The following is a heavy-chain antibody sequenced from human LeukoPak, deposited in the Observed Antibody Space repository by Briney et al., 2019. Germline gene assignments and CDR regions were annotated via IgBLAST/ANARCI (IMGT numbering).Heavy chain of an antibody. V-gene: IGHV3-30*18. CDR2: ISYDGSNK. CDR3: AKDVAPRVKYFQH. D-gene: IGHD2-15*01. Sequence: GGSLRLSCAASGFTFSNAWMSWVRQAPGKGLEWVAVISYDGSNKYYADSVKGRFTISRDTSKNTLYLQMNSLRTEDTAVCYCAKDVAPRVKYFQHWGQGTLVTVSS. J-gene: IGHJ1*01. CDR1: GFTFSNAW.